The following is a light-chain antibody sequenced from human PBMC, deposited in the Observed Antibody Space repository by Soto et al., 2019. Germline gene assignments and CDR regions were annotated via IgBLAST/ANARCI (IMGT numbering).Light chain of an antibody. V-gene: IGKV3-20*01. Sequence: EIVLTQSPGTLSLSPGERATLSCRASQSVSSSYLTWYQQKPGQAPRLLIYGASSRATGIPDRFSGSGSGTDFTITISSLEPEDFAVYYCQQYGSSPALTFVGGTKVEIK. CDR1: QSVSSSY. CDR2: GAS. CDR3: QQYGSSPALT. J-gene: IGKJ4*01.